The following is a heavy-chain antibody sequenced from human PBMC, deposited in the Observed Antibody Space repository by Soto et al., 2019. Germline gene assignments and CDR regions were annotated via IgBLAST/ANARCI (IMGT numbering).Heavy chain of an antibody. CDR2: IYTSGST. Sequence: PSEPLSRTCTVSGGSITTYYWAWIRQPAGKGLEWIGRIYTSGSTNYNPSLKSRVTMSVDTSKNQFSLKLSSVTAADTAVYYCARDETVLGFDYWGQGTLVTVS. V-gene: IGHV4-4*07. CDR1: GGSITTYY. CDR3: ARDETVLGFDY. J-gene: IGHJ4*02. D-gene: IGHD2-15*01.